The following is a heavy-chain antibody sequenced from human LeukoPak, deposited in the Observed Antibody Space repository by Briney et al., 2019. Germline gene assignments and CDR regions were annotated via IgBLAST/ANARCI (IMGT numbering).Heavy chain of an antibody. V-gene: IGHV4-39*01. J-gene: IGHJ4*02. CDR1: GGSISSSSYY. D-gene: IGHD3-22*01. Sequence: PSETLSLTCTVSGGSISSSSYYWGWIRQPPGKGLEWIGSIYYSGSTYYNPSLKSRVTISVDTSKNQFSLKLSSVTAADTAVYYCARLCSSGYYYGEFDYWGQGTLVTVSS. CDR3: ARLCSSGYYYGEFDY. CDR2: IYYSGST.